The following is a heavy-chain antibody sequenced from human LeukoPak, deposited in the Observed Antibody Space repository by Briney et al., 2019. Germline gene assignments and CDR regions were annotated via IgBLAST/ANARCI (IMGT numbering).Heavy chain of an antibody. CDR1: GGSISSYY. V-gene: IGHV4-59*01. CDR3: ARGPHLDY. Sequence: SETLPLTCTVSGGSISSYYWSWIRQPPGKGLEWIGYMYYTGSTNYNPSLKSRVTISVDTSKNQFSLKLSSVTAADTAVYYCARGPHLDYWGQGTLVTVSS. CDR2: MYYTGST. J-gene: IGHJ4*02.